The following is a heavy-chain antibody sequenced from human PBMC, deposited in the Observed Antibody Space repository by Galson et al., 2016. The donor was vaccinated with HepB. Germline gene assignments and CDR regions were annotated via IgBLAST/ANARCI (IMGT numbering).Heavy chain of an antibody. J-gene: IGHJ6*03. Sequence: SETLSLTCIVSGGSISSDYYWGWIRQSPGRGLEWIGSIYSNEDTFYSPSLKSRVTISVDTHKNQLPLRLDSVTAADTGLYYCATGIVVAGKMYYHYMDVWGKGTTVTVSS. V-gene: IGHV4-39*01. CDR1: GGSISSDYY. CDR2: IYSNEDT. CDR3: ATGIVVAGKMYYHYMDV. D-gene: IGHD6-19*01.